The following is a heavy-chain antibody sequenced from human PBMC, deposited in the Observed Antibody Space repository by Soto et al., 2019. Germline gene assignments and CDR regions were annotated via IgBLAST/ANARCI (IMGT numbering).Heavy chain of an antibody. CDR3: AKDRPLTGYSSGWFTYYFDY. CDR1: GFTFSSYA. Sequence: GGSLRLSCSASGFTFSSYAMSWVRQAPGKGLEWVSAISGSGGSTYYADSVKGRFTISRDNSKNTLYLQMNSLRAEDTAVYYCAKDRPLTGYSSGWFTYYFDYWGQGTLVTVSS. J-gene: IGHJ4*02. V-gene: IGHV3-23*01. D-gene: IGHD6-19*01. CDR2: ISGSGGST.